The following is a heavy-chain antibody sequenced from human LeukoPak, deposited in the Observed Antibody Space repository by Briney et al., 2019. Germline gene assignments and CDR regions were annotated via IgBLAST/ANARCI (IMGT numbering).Heavy chain of an antibody. CDR3: ARESDKAARPLDY. D-gene: IGHD6-6*01. V-gene: IGHV3-48*03. CDR1: GFTFSSYE. J-gene: IGHJ4*02. Sequence: GGSLRLSCAASGFTFSSYEMNWVRQAPGKGLEWVSYISDSGSTKSYADSVKGRFIISRDNAKNSVYLQVNSLRAEDTAVYYCARESDKAARPLDYWGQGTLVTVSS. CDR2: ISDSGSTK.